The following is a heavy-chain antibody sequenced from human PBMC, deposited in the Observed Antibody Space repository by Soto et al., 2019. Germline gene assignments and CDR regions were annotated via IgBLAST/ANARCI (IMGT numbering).Heavy chain of an antibody. Sequence: QINLIESGPTLVKPTQTLKLTCTFSGFSLSTSGAAVGWVLQPPGRALEWLALIYWDCDKSDNASLGNRLTTTKDTSINTVVLTLNTVDPADTATYYCAHRATMTIFGLIIDTGIWFDPWGQGTRVIVSS. J-gene: IGHJ5*02. CDR2: IYWDCDK. D-gene: IGHD3-3*01. V-gene: IGHV2-5*02. CDR3: AHRATMTIFGLIIDTGIWFDP. CDR1: GFSLSTSGAA.